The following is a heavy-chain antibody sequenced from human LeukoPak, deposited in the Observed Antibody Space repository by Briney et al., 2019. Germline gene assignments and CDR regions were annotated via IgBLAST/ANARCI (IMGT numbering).Heavy chain of an antibody. CDR2: IYHSGST. V-gene: IGHV4-38-2*01. J-gene: IGHJ4*02. Sequence: SETLSLTCAVSGYSISSGYYWGWIRQPPGKGLEWIGSIYHSGSTYYNPSLKSRVTISVDTSKNQFSLKLSSVTAADTAVYYCARLGDIVVVPVVYFDYWGQGTLVTVSS. CDR1: GYSISSGYY. CDR3: ARLGDIVVVPVVYFDY. D-gene: IGHD2-2*01.